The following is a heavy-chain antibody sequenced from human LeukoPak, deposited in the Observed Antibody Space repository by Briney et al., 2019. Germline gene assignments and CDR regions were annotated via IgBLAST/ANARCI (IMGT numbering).Heavy chain of an antibody. CDR1: GGSFSGYY. CDR2: INHSGST. Sequence: PSETLSLTCAVYGGSFSGYYWSWIRQPPGKGLEWIGEINHSGSTNYNPSLKSRVTISVDTSKNQFSLKLSSVTAADTAVYYCARAEAADFWSGYTHYFDYWGQGTLVTVSS. D-gene: IGHD3-3*01. CDR3: ARAEAADFWSGYTHYFDY. V-gene: IGHV4-34*01. J-gene: IGHJ4*02.